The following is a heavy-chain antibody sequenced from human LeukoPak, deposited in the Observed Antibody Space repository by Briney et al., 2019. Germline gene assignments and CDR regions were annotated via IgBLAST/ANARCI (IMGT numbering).Heavy chain of an antibody. CDR1: GFTFSSYW. CDR2: INSDGSST. J-gene: IGHJ4*02. CDR3: ARPGIASSYDFDY. Sequence: GGSLRLSCAASGFTFSSYWMHWVRQAPGKGLLWFSRINSDGSSTSYADSVKGRFTISRDNAKNTLYLQMNSLRAEDTAVYYCARPGIASSYDFDYWGQGTLVTVSS. V-gene: IGHV3-74*01. D-gene: IGHD6-13*01.